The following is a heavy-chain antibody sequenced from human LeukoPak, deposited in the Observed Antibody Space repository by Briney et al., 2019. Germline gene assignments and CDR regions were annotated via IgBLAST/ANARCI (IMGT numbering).Heavy chain of an antibody. J-gene: IGHJ4*02. CDR1: GGSFSGYY. Sequence: SETLSLTCAVYGGSFSGYYWSWIRQPPGKGLEWIGYIYHSGSTYYNPSLKSRVTISVDRSKNQFSLKLSSVTAADTAVYYCARTSSTSSSLWYWGQGTLVTVSS. D-gene: IGHD2-2*01. CDR3: ARTSSTSSSLWY. CDR2: IYHSGST. V-gene: IGHV4-34*01.